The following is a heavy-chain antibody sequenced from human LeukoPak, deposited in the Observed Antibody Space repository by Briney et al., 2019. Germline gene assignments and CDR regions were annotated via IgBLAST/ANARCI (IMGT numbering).Heavy chain of an antibody. V-gene: IGHV4-34*01. D-gene: IGHD5-12*01. CDR3: ARVNWSGYDFRGAFDI. Sequence: SETLSLTCAVYIESFSGYHWNWIRQPPGKGLEWIGYIYYSGSTYYNPSLKSRVTMSVDTSKNQFSLKLSSVTAADTAVYYCARVNWSGYDFRGAFDIWGQGKTVTVSS. J-gene: IGHJ3*02. CDR2: IYYSGST. CDR1: IESFSGYH.